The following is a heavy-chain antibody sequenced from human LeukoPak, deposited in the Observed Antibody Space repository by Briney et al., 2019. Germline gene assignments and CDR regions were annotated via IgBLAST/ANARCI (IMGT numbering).Heavy chain of an antibody. CDR3: AKGSPRGSRTSSYDY. J-gene: IGHJ4*02. CDR2: ISGSSGHT. Sequence: PGGSLRLSCAASGLTFSSYAMSWVRQAPGKGLEWVSAISGSSGHTYYADSVKGRFTISRDNSKNTLYLQMNSLRAEDTAVYYCAKGSPRGSRTSSYDYWGQGTLVTVSS. D-gene: IGHD2-2*01. V-gene: IGHV3-23*01. CDR1: GLTFSSYA.